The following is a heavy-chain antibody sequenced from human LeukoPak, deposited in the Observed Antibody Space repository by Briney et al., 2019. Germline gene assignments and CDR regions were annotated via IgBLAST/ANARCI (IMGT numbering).Heavy chain of an antibody. V-gene: IGHV4-34*01. CDR3: AREVPVWYYDSSGTKGYFDY. CDR1: GGSFSGYY. J-gene: IGHJ4*02. CDR2: INHSGST. Sequence: PSETLSLTCAVYGGSFSGYYWSWIRQPPGKGLEWIGEINHSGSTNYNPSLKSRVTISVDTSKNQFSLKLSSVTAADTAVYYCAREVPVWYYDSSGTKGYFDYWGQGTLVTVSS. D-gene: IGHD3-22*01.